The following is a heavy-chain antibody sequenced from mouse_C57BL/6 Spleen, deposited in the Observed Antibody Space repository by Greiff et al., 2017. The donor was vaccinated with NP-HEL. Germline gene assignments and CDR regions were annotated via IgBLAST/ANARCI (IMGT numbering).Heavy chain of an antibody. V-gene: IGHV5-6*01. D-gene: IGHD2-12*01. Sequence: EVMLVESGGDLVKPGGSLKLSCAASGFTFSSYGMSWVRQTPDKRLEWVATISSGGSYTYYPDSVKGRFTISRDNAKNTLYLQMSSLKSEDTAMYYCARVYDGYFDVWGTGTTVTVSS. J-gene: IGHJ1*03. CDR1: GFTFSSYG. CDR3: ARVYDGYFDV. CDR2: ISSGGSYT.